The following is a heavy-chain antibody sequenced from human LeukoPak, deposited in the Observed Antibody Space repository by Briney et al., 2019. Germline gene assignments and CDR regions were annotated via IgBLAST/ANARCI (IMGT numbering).Heavy chain of an antibody. Sequence: GASVKVSCKASGGTFSSYAINWVRQATGQGLEWMGWMNPNSGNTGYAQKFQGRVTMTRNTSISTAYMELSSLRSEDTAVYYCAGGRFDYVWGSYRRSSYNWFDPWGQGTLVTVSS. J-gene: IGHJ5*02. CDR3: AGGRFDYVWGSYRRSSYNWFDP. V-gene: IGHV1-8*02. CDR1: GGTFSSYA. CDR2: MNPNSGNT. D-gene: IGHD3-16*02.